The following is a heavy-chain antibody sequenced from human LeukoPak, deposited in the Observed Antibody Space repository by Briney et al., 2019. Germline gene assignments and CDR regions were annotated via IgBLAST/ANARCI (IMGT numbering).Heavy chain of an antibody. Sequence: GASVKVSCKASGYTFTGYYMHWVRQAPGQGLEWMGWFNPNSGDTNYAQKFQGRVTMTRDTSISTAYMELGRLTPDDTAVYYCGRGTYCSGGSCYSFDYWGQGTLVTVSS. CDR1: GYTFTGYY. D-gene: IGHD2-15*01. CDR2: FNPNSGDT. CDR3: GRGTYCSGGSCYSFDY. V-gene: IGHV1-2*02. J-gene: IGHJ4*02.